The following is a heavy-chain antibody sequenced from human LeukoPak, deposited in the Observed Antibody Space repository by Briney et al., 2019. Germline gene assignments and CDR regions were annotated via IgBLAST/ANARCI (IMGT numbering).Heavy chain of an antibody. V-gene: IGHV4-30-2*01. CDR1: GGSISSGGYY. CDR3: ARVSRDTFDY. CDR2: IYHSGST. Sequence: SETLSLTCTVSGGSISSGGYYWSWIRQPPGKGLEWIGYIYHSGSTYYNPSLKSRVTISVDRSKNQFSLKLSSVTAADTAVYYCARVSRDTFDYWGQGTLVTVSS. J-gene: IGHJ4*02.